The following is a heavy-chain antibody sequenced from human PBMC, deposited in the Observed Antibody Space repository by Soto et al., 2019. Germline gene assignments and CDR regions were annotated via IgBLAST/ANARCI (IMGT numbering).Heavy chain of an antibody. J-gene: IGHJ4*02. Sequence: ASVKVSCKASGYTFTNYGFSWVRQAPGQGLEWMGWISGYNGNTNYTERLQGRVTMTTDTSTSTAYMELKSLRYDDTAVYYCAREGQLGYWGQGTPVTISS. D-gene: IGHD6-6*01. CDR3: AREGQLGY. CDR1: GYTFTNYG. V-gene: IGHV1-18*01. CDR2: ISGYNGNT.